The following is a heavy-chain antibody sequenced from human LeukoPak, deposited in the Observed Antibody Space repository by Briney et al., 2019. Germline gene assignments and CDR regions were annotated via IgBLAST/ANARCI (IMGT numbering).Heavy chain of an antibody. CDR1: GDSINSGGYY. V-gene: IGHV4-31*03. J-gene: IGHJ4*02. Sequence: TSETLSLTCTVSGDSINSGGYYWSWIRQHPGKGLEWIGYIYYSGSTYYNPSLKSRVTISVDTSKNQFSLKLSSVTAADTAVYYCARESSNYASGHFDYWGQGTLVTVSS. CDR3: ARESSNYASGHFDY. D-gene: IGHD4-11*01. CDR2: IYYSGST.